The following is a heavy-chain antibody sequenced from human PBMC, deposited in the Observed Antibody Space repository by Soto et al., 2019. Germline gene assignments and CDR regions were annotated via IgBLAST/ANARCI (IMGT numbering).Heavy chain of an antibody. D-gene: IGHD3-10*01. V-gene: IGHV3-23*01. CDR2: ISGSGGST. Sequence: VQLLESGGGLVQPGGSLRLSCAASGFTFSSYAMSWVRQAPGKGLEWVSAISGSGGSTYYADSVKGRFTISRDNSKNTLYLQMNSLRAEDTAVYYCAKGSAYYYGSGSYSPHYYYYMDVWGKGTTVTVSS. CDR1: GFTFSSYA. CDR3: AKGSAYYYGSGSYSPHYYYYMDV. J-gene: IGHJ6*03.